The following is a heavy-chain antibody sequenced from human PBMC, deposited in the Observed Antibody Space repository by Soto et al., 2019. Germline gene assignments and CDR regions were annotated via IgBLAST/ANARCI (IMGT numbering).Heavy chain of an antibody. CDR2: IYYSGST. J-gene: IGHJ6*02. Sequence: SETLSLTCTVSGGSISSGGYYWGWIRQHPGKGLEWIGYIYYSGSTYYNPSLKSRVTISVDTSKNQFSLKLSSVTAADTAVYYCAREGGSTIFGVARYGMDVWGQGTTVTVSS. CDR1: GGSISSGGYY. D-gene: IGHD3-3*01. CDR3: AREGGSTIFGVARYGMDV. V-gene: IGHV4-31*03.